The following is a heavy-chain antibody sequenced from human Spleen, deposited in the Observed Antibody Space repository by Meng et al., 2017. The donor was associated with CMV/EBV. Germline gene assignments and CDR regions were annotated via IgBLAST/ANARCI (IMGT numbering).Heavy chain of an antibody. D-gene: IGHD3-10*01. CDR1: SLSSTGGA. J-gene: IGHJ4*02. CDR3: AHSSYYYRSGSYYPFEY. V-gene: IGHV2-5*02. CDR2: IYWDDDE. Sequence: SLSSTGGAVGWIRQPPGKALEWLALIYWDDDERYSPSLKTRLTITKDTSKNQVVLTMTNVDPVDTGTYFCAHSSYYYRSGSYYPFEYWGQGTLVTVSS.